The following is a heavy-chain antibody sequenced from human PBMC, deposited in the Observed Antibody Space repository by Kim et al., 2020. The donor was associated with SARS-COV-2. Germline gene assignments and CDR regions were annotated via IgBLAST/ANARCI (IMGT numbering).Heavy chain of an antibody. Sequence: ASVKVSCKASGNTLITYGISWVRQAPGQGLEWMGWINPYNGNTNYAQSLQGRVTMTTDTSTSTAHMELRSLTSDDTAVYYCASGDRSFSGRIEDWGQGTLVTLSS. CDR1: GNTLITYG. CDR2: INPYNGNT. D-gene: IGHD1-26*01. J-gene: IGHJ4*02. CDR3: ASGDRSFSGRIED. V-gene: IGHV1-18*01.